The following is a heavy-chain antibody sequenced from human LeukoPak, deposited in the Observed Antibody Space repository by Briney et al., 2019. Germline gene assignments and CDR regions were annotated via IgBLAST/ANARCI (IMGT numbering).Heavy chain of an antibody. D-gene: IGHD3-10*01. Sequence: ASVKVSCKASGYTFTGYYMHWVRQAPGQGLEWMGWINPNSGGTNYAQKFQGRVTMTRDTSISTACMELSRLRSDDTAVYYCARGDTYYYGSGSFWFDPWGQGTLVTVSS. CDR2: INPNSGGT. V-gene: IGHV1-2*02. J-gene: IGHJ5*02. CDR3: ARGDTYYYGSGSFWFDP. CDR1: GYTFTGYY.